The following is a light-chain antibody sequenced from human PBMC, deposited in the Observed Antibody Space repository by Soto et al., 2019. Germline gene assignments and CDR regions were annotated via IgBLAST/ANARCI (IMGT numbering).Light chain of an antibody. CDR1: QSVLYSSNNKNY. V-gene: IGKV4-1*01. J-gene: IGKJ1*01. Sequence: DIVMTQSPASLAVSLGARATINCKSSQSVLYSSNNKNYLAWYQQKPGQPPKLLIYWASTRQSGVPDRFRGSGSGTDFTLSISSVQAEDVAVYFCQLHYNLRTFGQGTKVEIK. CDR3: QLHYNLRT. CDR2: WAS.